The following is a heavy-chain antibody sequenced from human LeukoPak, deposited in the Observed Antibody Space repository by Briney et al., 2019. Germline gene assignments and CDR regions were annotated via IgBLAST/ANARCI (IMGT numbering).Heavy chain of an antibody. J-gene: IGHJ4*02. Sequence: GGSLRLSCAASGFTFSSYAMSWVRQAPGKGLEWVSAISGSGGSTYYADSVKGRFTISRNNSKNTLYLQMNSLRAEDTAVYYCAKEENHWNDGESWDYWGQGTLVTVSS. CDR2: ISGSGGST. D-gene: IGHD1-1*01. CDR1: GFTFSSYA. CDR3: AKEENHWNDGESWDY. V-gene: IGHV3-23*01.